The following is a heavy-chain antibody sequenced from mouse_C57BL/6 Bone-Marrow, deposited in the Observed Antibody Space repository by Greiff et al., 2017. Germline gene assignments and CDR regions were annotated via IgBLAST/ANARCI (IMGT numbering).Heavy chain of an antibody. CDR3: ARDGGDWYFDV. J-gene: IGHJ1*03. CDR1: GYSFTSYY. CDR2: IYPGSGNT. V-gene: IGHV1-66*01. D-gene: IGHD2-3*01. Sequence: VQLQQSGPELVKPGASVKISCKASGYSFTSYYIHWVKQRPGQGLEWIGWIYPGSGNTKYNEKFKGKATLTADTSSSTAYMQLSSLTSEDSAVYYCARDGGDWYFDVWGTGTTVTVSS.